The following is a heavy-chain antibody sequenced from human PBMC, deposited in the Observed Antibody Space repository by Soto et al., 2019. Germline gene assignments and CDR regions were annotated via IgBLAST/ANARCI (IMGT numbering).Heavy chain of an antibody. CDR1: GDSVSSNSAA. D-gene: IGHD5-12*01. Sequence: QSQTLSLTCAISGDSVSSNSAAWNWIRQSPSRGLEWLGRTYYRSKWYNDYAVSVKSRITINPDTSKNQFSLQLNSVTPEDTAVYYCARALIVAPLKRFVFDPWGQGTLVTVSS. CDR2: TYYRSKWYN. V-gene: IGHV6-1*01. CDR3: ARALIVAPLKRFVFDP. J-gene: IGHJ5*02.